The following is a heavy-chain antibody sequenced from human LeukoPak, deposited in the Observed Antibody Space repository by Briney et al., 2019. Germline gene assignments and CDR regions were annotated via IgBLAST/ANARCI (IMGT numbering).Heavy chain of an antibody. Sequence: GGSLRLSCAASGFSFSSYSMNWARQSPGKGLEWDSYISSSSSTISYADSVKGRFTISRDNAKNSLYLQMNSLRAEDTAVYYCAELGITMIGGVWGKGTTVTISS. J-gene: IGHJ6*04. CDR1: GFSFSSYS. V-gene: IGHV3-48*04. CDR2: ISSSSSTI. D-gene: IGHD3-10*02. CDR3: AELGITMIGGV.